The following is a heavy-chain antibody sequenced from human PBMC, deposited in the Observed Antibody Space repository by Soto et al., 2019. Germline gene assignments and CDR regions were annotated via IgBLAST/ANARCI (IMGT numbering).Heavy chain of an antibody. CDR2: INHSGSH. V-gene: IGHV4-34*01. CDR3: ARGRYYYGMDV. J-gene: IGHJ6*01. CDR1: GGSFSGYY. Sequence: SETLSLTCAVYGGSFSGYYWSWIRQPPGKGLACIGEINHSGSHNYNQSLKSRVTISVDTSKNKFSLKMSSLPAEDTAVYYCARGRYYYGMDVWGQGNTVT.